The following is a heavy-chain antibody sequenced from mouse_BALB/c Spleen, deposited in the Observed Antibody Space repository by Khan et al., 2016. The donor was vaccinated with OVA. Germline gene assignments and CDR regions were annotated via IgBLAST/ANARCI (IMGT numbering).Heavy chain of an antibody. CDR2: INTNTGEP. CDR3: ARGYYMYCSWLVY. Sequence: QIQLVQSGPELKKPGETVKISCKASGYTFTNYGMNWVKQAPGKGLKWMGWINTNTGEPTYAEEFKERFAFSLETSASTAYLQINNLKNEDTATYFGARGYYMYCSWLVYWGQGTLVTVSA. J-gene: IGHJ3*01. V-gene: IGHV9-3*02. CDR1: GYTFTNYG. D-gene: IGHD2-14*01.